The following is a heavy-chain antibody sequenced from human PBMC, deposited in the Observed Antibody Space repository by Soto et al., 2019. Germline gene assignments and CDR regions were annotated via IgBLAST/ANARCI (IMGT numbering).Heavy chain of an antibody. CDR2: IWYDGSNK. D-gene: IGHD3-3*01. J-gene: IGHJ6*01. CDR3: ARDHTIIGVATPQVYYYYGMDV. Sequence: QVQLVESGGGVVQPGRSLRLSCAASGFTFSSYGMHWVRQSPGKGLEWVAVIWYDGSNKYYADSVKGRVTICRDNSKNALYMQMSSLRAEDTGAYYCARDHTIIGVATPQVYYYYGMDVWGPGTTGAFSA. CDR1: GFTFSSYG. V-gene: IGHV3-33*01.